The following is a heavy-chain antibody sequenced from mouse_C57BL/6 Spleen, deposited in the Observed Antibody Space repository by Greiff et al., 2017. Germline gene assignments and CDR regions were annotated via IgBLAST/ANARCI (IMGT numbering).Heavy chain of an antibody. CDR1: GYTFTDYY. D-gene: IGHD1-1*01. J-gene: IGHJ2*01. CDR3: ARSYGSDY. CDR2: INPNNGGT. Sequence: VQLQQSGPELVKPGASVKISCKASGYTFTDYYMNWVKQSHGKSLEWIGDINPNNGGTSYNQKFKGKATLTVDKSSSTAYMELRSLTSEDSAVYYFARSYGSDYWGQGTTLTVSS. V-gene: IGHV1-26*01.